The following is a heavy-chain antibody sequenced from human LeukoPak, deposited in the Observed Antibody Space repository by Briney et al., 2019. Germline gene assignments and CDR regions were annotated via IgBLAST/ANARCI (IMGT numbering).Heavy chain of an antibody. D-gene: IGHD6-19*01. Sequence: PSETLSLTCTVSGGSISSSSYYWGWIRQPPGKGLEWIGSIYYSGSTYYNPSLKSRVTISVDTSKNQFSLKLSSVTAADTAVYYCASVYSNGWYIEYFQHWGQGTLVTVSS. CDR1: GGSISSSSYY. V-gene: IGHV4-39*01. CDR3: ASVYSNGWYIEYFQH. CDR2: IYYSGST. J-gene: IGHJ1*01.